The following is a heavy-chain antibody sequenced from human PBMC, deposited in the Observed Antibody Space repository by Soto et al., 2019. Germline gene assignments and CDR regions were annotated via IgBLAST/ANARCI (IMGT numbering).Heavy chain of an antibody. CDR1: GYTFTSYS. CDR2: ISAYNGNT. J-gene: IGHJ4*02. Sequence: QVQLVQSGAEVKKPGASVKVSCKASGYTFTSYSISWVRQAPGQGLEWMGWISAYNGNTKYAQNVQGRVTMTTDTSTSTVYLWLRRLRSGGTAVYGCARGRSMIVVDFDYWGQGTLVTVSS. V-gene: IGHV1-18*01. D-gene: IGHD3-22*01. CDR3: ARGRSMIVVDFDY.